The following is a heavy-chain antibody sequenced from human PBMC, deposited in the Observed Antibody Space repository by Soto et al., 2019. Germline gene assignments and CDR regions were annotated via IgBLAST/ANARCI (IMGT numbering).Heavy chain of an antibody. D-gene: IGHD3-22*01. CDR3: ARHVLTREDSYYDSSGYYYGNWFDP. V-gene: IGHV4-39*01. J-gene: IGHJ5*02. Sequence: PSETLSLTCTVSGGSISSSSYYWGWIRQPPGKGLEWIGSIYYSGSTYYNPSLKSRVTISVDTSKNQFSLKLSSVTAADTAVYYCARHVLTREDSYYDSSGYYYGNWFDPWGQGTLVTVSS. CDR1: GGSISSSSYY. CDR2: IYYSGST.